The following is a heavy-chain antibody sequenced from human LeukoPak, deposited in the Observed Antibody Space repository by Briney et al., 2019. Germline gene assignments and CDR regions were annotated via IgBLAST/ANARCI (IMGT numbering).Heavy chain of an antibody. CDR2: IYYSGST. CDR1: GGSFSGYY. CDR3: ARVGAAAGTAYAFDI. D-gene: IGHD6-13*01. J-gene: IGHJ3*02. V-gene: IGHV4-59*01. Sequence: SETLSLTCAVYGGSFSGYYWSWIRQPPGKGLEWIGYIYYSGSTNYNPSLKSRVTISVDTSKNQFSLKLSSVTAADTAVYYCARVGAAAGTAYAFDIWGQGTMVTVSP.